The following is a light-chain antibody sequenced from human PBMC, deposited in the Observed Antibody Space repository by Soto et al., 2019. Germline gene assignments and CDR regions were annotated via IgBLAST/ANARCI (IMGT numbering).Light chain of an antibody. V-gene: IGLV2-14*01. CDR2: DVS. Sequence: QSALTQPASVSGSPGQSITISCTGTSSDVGGYNYVSWYQQHPGKAPKLMIYDVSNRPSGVSNRFSGSKSGNTAALTISWRQEEDEADYYCSSYTSSSTLVVFGGGTKLTVL. J-gene: IGLJ2*01. CDR3: SSYTSSSTLVV. CDR1: SSDVGGYNY.